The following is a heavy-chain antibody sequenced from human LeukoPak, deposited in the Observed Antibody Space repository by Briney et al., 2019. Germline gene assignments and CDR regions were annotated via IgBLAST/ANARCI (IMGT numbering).Heavy chain of an antibody. CDR3: ARMGAADGNYFDY. J-gene: IGHJ4*02. CDR1: GGSISSGGYY. CDR2: IYYSGST. V-gene: IGHV4-31*03. D-gene: IGHD1-26*01. Sequence: SQTLSLTCTVSGGSISSGGYYWSWLRQHPGKGLEWIGYIYYSGSTYYNPSLKSRVTISVDTSKNQFSLKLSSVTAADTAVYYCARMGAADGNYFDYWGQGTLVTVSS.